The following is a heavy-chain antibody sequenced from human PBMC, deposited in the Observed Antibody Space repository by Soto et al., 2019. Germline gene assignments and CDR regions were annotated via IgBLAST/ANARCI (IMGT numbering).Heavy chain of an antibody. J-gene: IGHJ2*01. V-gene: IGHV3-30*18. CDR1: GFTFSSYG. Sequence: QVQLVESGGGVVQPGRSLRLSCAASGFTFSSYGMHWVRQAPGKGLEWVAVISYDGSNKYYADSVKGRFTISRDNSKNTLYLQMNSLRAEDTAVYYCAKDQSGWPQKDNWYFDLWGRGTLVTVSS. CDR3: AKDQSGWPQKDNWYFDL. D-gene: IGHD6-19*01. CDR2: ISYDGSNK.